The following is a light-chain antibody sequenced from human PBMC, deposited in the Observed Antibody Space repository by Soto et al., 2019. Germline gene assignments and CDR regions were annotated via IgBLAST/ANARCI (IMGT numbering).Light chain of an antibody. V-gene: IGKV1-39*01. Sequence: DIQMTQSPSSLSASVGDRVTITCRASQSISSYLNWYQQKPGKAPKLLIHAASSLESGVPSRFSGSGSGTDFTLTISSLQPEDSATYYCQQSYSIPVIFGQGTKLEFK. CDR3: QQSYSIPVI. CDR2: AAS. J-gene: IGKJ2*01. CDR1: QSISSY.